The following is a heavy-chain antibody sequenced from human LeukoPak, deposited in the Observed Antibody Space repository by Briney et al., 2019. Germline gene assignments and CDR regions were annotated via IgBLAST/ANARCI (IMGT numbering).Heavy chain of an antibody. CDR2: ISSSSTYK. D-gene: IGHD3-10*01. V-gene: IGHV3-21*01. Sequence: KPGESLRLSCEASGFTFSNYRMNWVRLAPGKGLEWVSSISSSSTYKYYADTVTGRFTISRDNAKNSLYLQMNSLRAEDTAVYYCARDFTGASGYWGQGTLVTVSS. CDR1: GFTFSNYR. J-gene: IGHJ4*02. CDR3: ARDFTGASGY.